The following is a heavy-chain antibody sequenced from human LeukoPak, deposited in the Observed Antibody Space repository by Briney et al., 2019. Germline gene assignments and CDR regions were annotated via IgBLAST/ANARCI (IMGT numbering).Heavy chain of an antibody. CDR1: GFTLSRYW. CDR3: ARGINTLDY. J-gene: IGHJ4*02. D-gene: IGHD2-15*01. CDR2: IKQDGSEK. Sequence: PGGSLRLSCGASGFTLSRYWMSWVRQAPGKGLEWVANIKQDGSEKYYVDSVKGRFTISRDNAKSSLYLQVNSLRAEDTAVYYCARGINTLDYWGQGTLVTVSS. V-gene: IGHV3-7*05.